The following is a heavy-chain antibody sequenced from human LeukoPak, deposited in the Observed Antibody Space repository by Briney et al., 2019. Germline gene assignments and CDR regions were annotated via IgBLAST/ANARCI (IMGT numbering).Heavy chain of an antibody. J-gene: IGHJ4*02. CDR1: GFTFSKVW. CDR2: ISSGSSAI. CDR3: ARGHTAVTRHFDF. V-gene: IGHV3-21*01. Sequence: GGSLRLSCAASGFTFSKVWMSWVRQAPGKGPEWVSIISSGSSAIFSADALKGRFTISRDDAKNLLYLDMNSLRAEDTAVYYCARGHTAVTRHFDFWGQGTLVTVSS. D-gene: IGHD4-17*01.